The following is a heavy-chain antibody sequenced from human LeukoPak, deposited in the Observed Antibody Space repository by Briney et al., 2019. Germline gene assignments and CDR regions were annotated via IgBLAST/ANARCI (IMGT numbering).Heavy chain of an antibody. CDR3: ARDRRDGYNVLDY. CDR1: GFTFSSYD. J-gene: IGHJ4*02. Sequence: QPGGSLRLSCAGSGFTFSSYDMNWVRQAPGKGLEWVANMKQDGSEKYYVDSVKGRFTISRDNAKNSLYLEMNSLRAEDTAMFYCARDRRDGYNVLDYWGQGTLVTVSS. CDR2: MKQDGSEK. D-gene: IGHD5-24*01. V-gene: IGHV3-7*01.